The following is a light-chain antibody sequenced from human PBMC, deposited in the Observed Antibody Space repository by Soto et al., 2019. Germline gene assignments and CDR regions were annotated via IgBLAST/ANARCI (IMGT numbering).Light chain of an antibody. Sequence: EIVLTQSPGTLSLSPGERATLSCRAGQSVSSSYLAWYQQKPGQPPRLLIYGSSTRATGIPDRFSGSGSGTDFTLTITRLEPEDFALYYCQQYGSSPPTFGQGTKVEIK. J-gene: IGKJ1*01. CDR2: GSS. CDR3: QQYGSSPPT. V-gene: IGKV3-20*01. CDR1: QSVSSSY.